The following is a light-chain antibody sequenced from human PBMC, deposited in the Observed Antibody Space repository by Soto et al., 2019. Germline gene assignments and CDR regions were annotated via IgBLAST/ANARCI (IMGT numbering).Light chain of an antibody. CDR3: QQYGSLLA. CDR1: QSVSNNN. J-gene: IGKJ4*01. Sequence: EIVLTQSPGTLSLSPGERVTLSCRASQSVSNNNLAWYQQKSGQAPRLLIYGASRRATGIPDRFSGSVSGTDFTLTIYRLEPEDFAVYYCQQYGSLLAFGGGSKVEI. CDR2: GAS. V-gene: IGKV3-20*01.